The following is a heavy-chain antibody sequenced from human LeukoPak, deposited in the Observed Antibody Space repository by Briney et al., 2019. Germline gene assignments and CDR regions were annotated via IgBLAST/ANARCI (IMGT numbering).Heavy chain of an antibody. CDR1: GGSISSSSYY. V-gene: IGHV4-39*07. CDR2: IYYSGST. Sequence: SETLSLTCTVSGGSISSSSYYWGWIRQPPGKGLEWIGSIYYSGSTYYNPSLKSRVTISVDTSKNQFSLKLSSVTAADTAVYYCARVPAGPPYHYMNVWGKGTTVTVSS. CDR3: ARVPAGPPYHYMNV. J-gene: IGHJ6*03.